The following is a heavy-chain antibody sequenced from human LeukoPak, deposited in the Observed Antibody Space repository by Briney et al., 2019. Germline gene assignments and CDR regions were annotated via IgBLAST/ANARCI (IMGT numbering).Heavy chain of an antibody. J-gene: IGHJ4*02. V-gene: IGHV1-2*02. CDR1: GHTFIGYY. Sequence: ASVKVSCKASGHTFIGYYMHWVRQAPGQGLEWMGWINPNSGGTNYAQKFQGRVTMTRDTSISTAYMELSRLRSDDTAVYYCARIRYSGSQPFDYWGQGTLVTVSS. CDR2: INPNSGGT. CDR3: ARIRYSGSQPFDY. D-gene: IGHD1-26*01.